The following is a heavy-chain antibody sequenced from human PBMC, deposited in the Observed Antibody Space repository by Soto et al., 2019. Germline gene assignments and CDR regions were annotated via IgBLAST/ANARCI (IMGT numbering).Heavy chain of an antibody. CDR1: GDSISSVDYF. V-gene: IGHV4-30-4*01. CDR2: IYKRATT. Sequence: QVQLVESGPGLVKPSQTLSLTCSVSGDSISSVDYFWAWIRQPPGQALEYIGYIYKRATTYYNPSFESRVAISLDTSKSQFSLNVTSVTAADTAVYFCARGRYCLTGRCFPNWFDSWGQGTLVTVSS. CDR3: ARGRYCLTGRCFPNWFDS. J-gene: IGHJ5*01. D-gene: IGHD2-15*01.